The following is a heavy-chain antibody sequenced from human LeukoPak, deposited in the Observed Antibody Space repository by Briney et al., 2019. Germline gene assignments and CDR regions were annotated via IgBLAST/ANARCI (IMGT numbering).Heavy chain of an antibody. CDR3: ARVPHAMVRGVIIAEFYFDY. CDR2: ISSSSNYI. J-gene: IGHJ4*02. CDR1: GLTFSSYS. V-gene: IGHV3-21*01. D-gene: IGHD3-10*01. Sequence: GGSLRLSCAASGLTFSSYSMNWVRQAPGKGLEWVSSISSSSNYIYYADSVKGRFTISRDNAKNSLYLQMNSLRAEDTAVYYCARVPHAMVRGVIIAEFYFDYWGQGTLVTVSS.